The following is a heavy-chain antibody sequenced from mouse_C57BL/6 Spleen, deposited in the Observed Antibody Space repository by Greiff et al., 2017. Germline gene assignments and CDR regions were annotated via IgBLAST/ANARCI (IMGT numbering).Heavy chain of an antibody. CDR1: GYTFTDYY. CDR2: INPNNGGT. CDR3: ARYDGSLYYAMDY. Sequence: EVKLQQSGPELVKPGASVKISCKASGYTFTDYYMNWVKQSHGKSLEWIGDINPNNGGTSYNQKFKGKATLTVDKSSSTAYMELRSLTSEDSAVYYCARYDGSLYYAMDYWGQGTSVTVSS. V-gene: IGHV1-26*01. J-gene: IGHJ4*01. D-gene: IGHD2-3*01.